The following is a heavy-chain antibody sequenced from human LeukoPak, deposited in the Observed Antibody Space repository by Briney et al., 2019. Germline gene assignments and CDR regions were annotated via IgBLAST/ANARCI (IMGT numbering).Heavy chain of an antibody. J-gene: IGHJ4*02. Sequence: GGSLRLSCAASGFIVSSNYMSWVRQAPGKGLEWVGRIKSKTDGGTTDYAAPVKGRFTISRDDSKNTLYLQMNSLKTEDTAVYYCTTAQPLWFGEFPFDYWGQGTLVTVSS. CDR3: TTAQPLWFGEFPFDY. CDR2: IKSKTDGGTT. D-gene: IGHD3-10*01. V-gene: IGHV3-15*01. CDR1: GFIVSSNY.